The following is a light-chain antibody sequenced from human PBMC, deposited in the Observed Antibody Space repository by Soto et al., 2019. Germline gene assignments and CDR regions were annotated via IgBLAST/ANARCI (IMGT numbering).Light chain of an antibody. CDR3: QQSYSTSYT. V-gene: IGKV1-39*01. CDR1: QTINKN. J-gene: IGKJ2*01. Sequence: IQKTQSPSSPSASVGDRVTTTSREGQTINKNLTWYQHKPGKAPKLLIYAASSLQSGVPSSFSASGSGTDFTLTIGSLQPYDFATYYCQQSYSTSYTFGQGTRLEI. CDR2: AAS.